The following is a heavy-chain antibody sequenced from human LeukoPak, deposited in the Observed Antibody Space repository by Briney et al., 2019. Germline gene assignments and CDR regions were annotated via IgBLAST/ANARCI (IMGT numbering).Heavy chain of an antibody. CDR3: ARDHGRIAVAGPYYYYRMDV. V-gene: IGHV3-53*01. J-gene: IGHJ6*02. CDR1: GFTVSSNY. Sequence: GGSLRLSCAASGFTVSSNYMSWVRQAPGKGLEWVSVIYSGGSTYYADSVKGRFTISRDNSKNTLYLQMNSLRAEDTAVYYCARDHGRIAVAGPYYYYRMDVWGQGTTVTVSS. CDR2: IYSGGST. D-gene: IGHD6-19*01.